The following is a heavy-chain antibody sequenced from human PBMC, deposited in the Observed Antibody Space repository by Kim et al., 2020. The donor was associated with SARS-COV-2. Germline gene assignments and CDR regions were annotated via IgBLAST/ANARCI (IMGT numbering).Heavy chain of an antibody. CDR3: AKDRSSSWCFDY. D-gene: IGHD6-13*01. CDR1: GFTFTSYG. CDR2: ISYDGSNS. Sequence: GGSLRLSCAASGFTFTSYGMHWVRQAPGKGLEWVAVISYDGSNSYYADSVKGRFTISRDSSKNTLYLQMNSLRAEDTAVYYCAKDRSSSWCFDYWGQGTLVTVSS. J-gene: IGHJ4*02. V-gene: IGHV3-30*18.